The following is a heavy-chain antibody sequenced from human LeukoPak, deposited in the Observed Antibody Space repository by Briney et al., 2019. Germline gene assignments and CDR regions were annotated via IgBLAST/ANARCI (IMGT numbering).Heavy chain of an antibody. CDR1: GGSMSSYY. CDR2: IYYRGNT. J-gene: IGHJ5*02. D-gene: IGHD4-11*01. Sequence: SETLSLTCTVSGGSMSSYYWSWIRQLPGEGLEWIGYIYYRGNTNYNPSLKSRVAISVDTSKNQFSLKLSSVTAADTAVYYCARLTTRGTGWFDPWGQGTLVTVSS. CDR3: ARLTTRGTGWFDP. V-gene: IGHV4-59*08.